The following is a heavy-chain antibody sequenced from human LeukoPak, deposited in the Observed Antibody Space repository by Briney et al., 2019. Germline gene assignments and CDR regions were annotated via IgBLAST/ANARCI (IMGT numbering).Heavy chain of an antibody. V-gene: IGHV3-48*03. D-gene: IGHD3-3*01. J-gene: IGHJ4*02. CDR2: ISSSGSTI. CDR3: ARVPYYGFWSGYSLDD. CDR1: GFTFSSYE. Sequence: GGSLRLSCAASGFTFSSYEMIWVRQAPGKGLEWVSYISSSGSTIYYADSVKGRFTISRDNAKNSMYLQMNSLRAEDTAVYYCARVPYYGFWSGYSLDDWGQGTLVTVSS.